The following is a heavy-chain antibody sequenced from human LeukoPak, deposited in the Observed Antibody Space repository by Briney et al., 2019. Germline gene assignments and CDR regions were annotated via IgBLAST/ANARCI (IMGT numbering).Heavy chain of an antibody. Sequence: SGGSLRLSCAASGFTFSSYSRNWVRQAPGKGLEWISYISSGSSTIYYADSVKGRFTISRDNAKNSLYLQMNSLRAEDTAVYYCAREGNWNDVHWGQGTLVTVSS. V-gene: IGHV3-48*01. D-gene: IGHD1-20*01. CDR1: GFTFSSYS. CDR3: AREGNWNDVH. J-gene: IGHJ4*02. CDR2: ISSGSSTI.